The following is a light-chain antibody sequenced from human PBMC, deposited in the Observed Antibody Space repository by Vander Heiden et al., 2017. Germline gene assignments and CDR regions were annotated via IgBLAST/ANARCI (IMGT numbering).Light chain of an antibody. J-gene: IGKJ2*01. Sequence: IAMTQSPLSLPVTPGETASISCRSSQSLLHSNGYNYLDWYLQKPGQSPQLLIYLGSNRASGVPDRFSGSGSGTDFTLKISRVEAEDVGVYYCRQALQTPRTFGQGTKLEIK. CDR2: LGS. CDR1: QSLLHSNGYNY. V-gene: IGKV2-28*01. CDR3: RQALQTPRT.